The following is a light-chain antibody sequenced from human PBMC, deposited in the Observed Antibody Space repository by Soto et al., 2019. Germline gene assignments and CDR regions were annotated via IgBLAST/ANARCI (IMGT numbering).Light chain of an antibody. CDR3: QQYGSSLTWT. J-gene: IGKJ1*01. Sequence: EIVLTQSPGTLSSSPGERVTLSCRASQSVSRSYLTWYQQKPGQAPRLLIYAASSRATGIPDRFSGSGSGTEFTLPISRLEPEDFAVYYCQQYGSSLTWTFGQGTKVEIK. V-gene: IGKV3-20*01. CDR1: QSVSRSY. CDR2: AAS.